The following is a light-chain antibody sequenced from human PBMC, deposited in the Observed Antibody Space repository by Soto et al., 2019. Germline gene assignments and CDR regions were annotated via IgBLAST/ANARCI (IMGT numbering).Light chain of an antibody. Sequence: QSVLTQPASVSGSPGQSVTISCTGASSDVGGYDYVSWYQQHPGKAPKLILYEVNNRPSGVSNHFSGSKSGNTASLIISGLQADDEPDYYCSSSSTTSTLVFGSGTKVTVL. CDR2: EVN. CDR3: SSSSTTSTLV. J-gene: IGLJ1*01. V-gene: IGLV2-14*01. CDR1: SSDVGGYDY.